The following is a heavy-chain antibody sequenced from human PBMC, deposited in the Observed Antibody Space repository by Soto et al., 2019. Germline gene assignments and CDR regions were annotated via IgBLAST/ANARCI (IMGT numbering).Heavy chain of an antibody. V-gene: IGHV4-61*01. CDR3: ARARRRTPSTTYYYDSSGFRFDY. Sequence: KPSETLSLTCTVSGGSVSSGSYYWSWTRQPPGKGLEWIGYIYYSGSTNYNPSLKSRVTISVDTSKNQFSLKLSSVTAADTAVYYCARARRRTPSTTYYYDSSGFRFDYWGQGTLVTVSS. D-gene: IGHD3-22*01. CDR1: GGSVSSGSYY. CDR2: IYYSGST. J-gene: IGHJ4*02.